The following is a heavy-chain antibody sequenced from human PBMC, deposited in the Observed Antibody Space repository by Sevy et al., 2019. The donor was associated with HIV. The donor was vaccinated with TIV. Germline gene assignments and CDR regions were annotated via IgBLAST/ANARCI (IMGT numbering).Heavy chain of an antibody. CDR1: GFTFTTYW. J-gene: IGHJ4*02. Sequence: GESLKISCAASGFTFTTYWMTWVRQAPGKGLEWVANINQDGSKINYVDSVKGRFIISRDNAKKSMYVQMKSLRADDTAVYYCARVGIFEKSESQYRFMDYWGQGTLVTVSS. D-gene: IGHD6-6*01. CDR2: INQDGSKI. V-gene: IGHV3-7*01. CDR3: ARVGIFEKSESQYRFMDY.